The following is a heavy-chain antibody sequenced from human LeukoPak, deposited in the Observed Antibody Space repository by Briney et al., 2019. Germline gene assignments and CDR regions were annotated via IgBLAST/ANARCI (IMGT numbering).Heavy chain of an antibody. J-gene: IGHJ3*02. CDR1: GYTFTDYY. V-gene: IGHV1-2*02. Sequence: ASVRVSCKASGYTFTDYYMHWVRQAPGQGLEWMGWINPISGGTNYAQKFQGRVTMTRDTSISTAYMELSKLRSDDTAVYYCARKGTFDIWGQGTMVTVSS. D-gene: IGHD3-10*01. CDR3: ARKGTFDI. CDR2: INPISGGT.